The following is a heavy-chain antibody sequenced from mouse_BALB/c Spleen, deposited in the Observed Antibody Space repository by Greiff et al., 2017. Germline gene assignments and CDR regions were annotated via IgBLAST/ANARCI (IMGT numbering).Heavy chain of an antibody. CDR2: ISSGGSYT. D-gene: IGHD1-2*01. CDR1: GFTFSSYT. V-gene: IGHV5-6-4*01. Sequence: EVKLVESGGGLVKPGGSLKLSCAASGFTFSSYTMSWVRQTPEKRLEWVATISSGGSYTYYPDSVKGRFTISRDNAKNTLYLQMSSLKSEDTAMYYCTREIDYGRWFAYWGQGTLVTVSA. J-gene: IGHJ3*01. CDR3: TREIDYGRWFAY.